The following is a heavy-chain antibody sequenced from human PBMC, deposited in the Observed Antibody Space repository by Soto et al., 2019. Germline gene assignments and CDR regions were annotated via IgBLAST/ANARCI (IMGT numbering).Heavy chain of an antibody. J-gene: IGHJ6*02. CDR1: GFTFDYYA. V-gene: IGHV3-9*01. Sequence: AGGSLRLSCAASGFTFDYYAMHWVRQSPGKGLEWVSGISWNSGSIGYADSVKGRFTISRDNAKNSLYLQMNSLRAEDTALYYCAKDLGPYDSSGYSPGSDYYGMDVWGQGTTVTVSS. CDR3: AKDLGPYDSSGYSPGSDYYGMDV. CDR2: ISWNSGSI. D-gene: IGHD3-22*01.